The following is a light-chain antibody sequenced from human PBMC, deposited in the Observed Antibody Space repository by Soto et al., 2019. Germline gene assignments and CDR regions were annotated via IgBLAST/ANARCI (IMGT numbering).Light chain of an antibody. CDR1: SSDIGIYDY. Sequence: QSALTQPASVSGSPGQSISISCNGTSSDIGIYDYVSWYQQHPGKAPKLMIYEVSNRPSGVSNRFSGSKSGNTASLTISGLQAEDEADYYCSSYTSSSTLVFGGGPKLTVL. CDR2: EVS. CDR3: SSYTSSSTLV. V-gene: IGLV2-14*01. J-gene: IGLJ2*01.